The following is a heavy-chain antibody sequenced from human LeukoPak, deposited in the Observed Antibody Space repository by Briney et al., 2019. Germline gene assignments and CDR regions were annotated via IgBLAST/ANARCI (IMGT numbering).Heavy chain of an antibody. J-gene: IGHJ4*02. CDR1: GFTFSSYG. Sequence: GALRLSCVASGFTFSSYGMSWVRQAPGKGLEWVSRISSGGGDTDYADSVKGRFTISRDNSKNTLYLQMNSLTAEDATVYYCAKHLYGSGTYLGYWGQGTLVTVSS. CDR2: ISSGGGDT. D-gene: IGHD3-10*01. CDR3: AKHLYGSGTYLGY. V-gene: IGHV3-23*01.